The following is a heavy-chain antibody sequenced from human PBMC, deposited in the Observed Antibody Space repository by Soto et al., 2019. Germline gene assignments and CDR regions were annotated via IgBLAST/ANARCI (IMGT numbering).Heavy chain of an antibody. CDR2: IYYSGST. Sequence: TLSLTCTVSGGSISSGDYYWSWIRQPPGKGLEWIGYIYYSGSTYYNPSLKSRVTISVDTSKNQFSLKLSSVTAADTAVYYCARGIWFGELSWPCYFDYWGQGTLVTVSS. D-gene: IGHD3-10*01. J-gene: IGHJ4*02. V-gene: IGHV4-30-4*01. CDR1: GGSISSGDYY. CDR3: ARGIWFGELSWPCYFDY.